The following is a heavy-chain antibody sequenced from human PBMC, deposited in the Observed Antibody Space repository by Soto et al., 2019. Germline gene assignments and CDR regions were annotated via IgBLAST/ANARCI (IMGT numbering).Heavy chain of an antibody. D-gene: IGHD3-10*01. Sequence: EASVKVSCKASGYTFTSYAMHWVRQAPGQRLEWMGWINAGNGNTKYSQKFQGRVTITRDTSAGTAYMELSSLRSEDTAVYYCARDGLLWFGELGWFDPWGQGTLVTVSS. V-gene: IGHV1-3*01. J-gene: IGHJ5*02. CDR1: GYTFTSYA. CDR2: INAGNGNT. CDR3: ARDGLLWFGELGWFDP.